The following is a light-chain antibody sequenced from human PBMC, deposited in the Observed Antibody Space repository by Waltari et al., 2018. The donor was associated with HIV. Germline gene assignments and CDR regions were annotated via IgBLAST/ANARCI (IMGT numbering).Light chain of an antibody. V-gene: IGKV3-20*01. Sequence: EIVLTQSPGTLSLSPGDRATLSCRASQSVSNKFLAWYQHKRGQAPRLLVYGASSRARGIPDRFSGSGSGTYFTLTISRLEPEDFAMYFCQQYGSSTYSFGQGTKLEIK. J-gene: IGKJ2*03. CDR3: QQYGSSTYS. CDR2: GAS. CDR1: QSVSNKF.